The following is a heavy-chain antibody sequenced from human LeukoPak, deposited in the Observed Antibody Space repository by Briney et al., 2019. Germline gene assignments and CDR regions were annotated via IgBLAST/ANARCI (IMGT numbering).Heavy chain of an antibody. J-gene: IGHJ5*02. V-gene: IGHV3-21*01. CDR3: ARDRGDATANWFDP. Sequence: GGSLRLSCAASGFTFSSYSMNWVRQAPGKGLEWVSSITSSTNDIYYADSVGGRFTISRDNAKNSLYLQMNSLRVEDTAVYYCARDRGDATANWFDPWGQGTLVTVSS. CDR1: GFTFSSYS. D-gene: IGHD3-10*01. CDR2: ITSSTNDI.